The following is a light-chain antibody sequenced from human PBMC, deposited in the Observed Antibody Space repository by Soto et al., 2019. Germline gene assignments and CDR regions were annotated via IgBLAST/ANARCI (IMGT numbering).Light chain of an antibody. J-gene: IGLJ1*01. V-gene: IGLV2-14*01. Sequence: QSALTQPASVSGSPGQSITISCTGTSSDIGGYNYVSWYQQHPGKAPKLMIYEVSNRPSGVSNRFSGSKSGNTASLTISRLQAEDEADYYCSSYTSSSNDVFGTGTKVTVL. CDR3: SSYTSSSNDV. CDR1: SSDIGGYNY. CDR2: EVS.